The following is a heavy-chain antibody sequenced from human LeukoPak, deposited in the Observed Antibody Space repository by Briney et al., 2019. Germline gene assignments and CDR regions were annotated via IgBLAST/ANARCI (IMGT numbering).Heavy chain of an antibody. D-gene: IGHD3-10*01. J-gene: IGHJ4*02. V-gene: IGHV4-59*01. Sequence: PSETLSLTCTVSGGSISSYYWSWIRQPPGKGLEWIGYIYYSGSTNYNPSLKSRVTISVDTSKNQFSLKLSSVTAADTAVYYCARDRGSYGDYGSGSYYSTFDYWGQGTLVTVSS. CDR2: IYYSGST. CDR3: ARDRGSYGDYGSGSYYSTFDY. CDR1: GGSISSYY.